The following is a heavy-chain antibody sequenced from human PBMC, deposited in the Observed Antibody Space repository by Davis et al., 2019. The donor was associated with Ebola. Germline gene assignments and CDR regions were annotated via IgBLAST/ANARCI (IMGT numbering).Heavy chain of an antibody. J-gene: IGHJ3*02. CDR2: ISGSGGST. V-gene: IGHV3-23*01. D-gene: IGHD2-21*01. CDR1: VITFSSYA. CDR3: ARDSIIRAFDI. Sequence: GESLKISCTDSVITFSSYAMTWVRQAPGKGLEWVSAISGSGGSTYYADSVKGRFTISRDNSKKTLYLQMNSLRAEDTAVYYCARDSIIRAFDIWGQGTMVTVSS.